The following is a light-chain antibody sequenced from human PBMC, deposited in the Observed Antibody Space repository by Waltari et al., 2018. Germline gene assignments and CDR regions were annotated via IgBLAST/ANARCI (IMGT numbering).Light chain of an antibody. J-gene: IGLJ2*01. CDR1: SPRRYS. Sequence: SSELTQDPAVSVALGQTVRITCQGDSPRRYSASWYQQRPGQAPILVLYGQNNRPSGIPDRFSGSISGNTASLTITGAQAEDEADYYCHSRDTSSTRVFGGGTRLTV. V-gene: IGLV3-19*01. CDR2: GQN. CDR3: HSRDTSSTRV.